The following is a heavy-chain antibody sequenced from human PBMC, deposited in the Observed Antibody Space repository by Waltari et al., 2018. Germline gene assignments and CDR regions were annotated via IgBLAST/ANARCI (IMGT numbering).Heavy chain of an antibody. CDR3: ARARQQLDPDY. D-gene: IGHD6-13*01. J-gene: IGHJ4*02. CDR2: INYSGST. V-gene: IGHV4-39*07. Sequence: QLQLQESGPGLVKPSETLSLTCTGSAGAISSSSYYWGWIRQPPGKGLEWIGSINYSGSTYYNPSLKSRVTISVDTSKNQFSLKLSSVTAADTAVYYCARARQQLDPDYWGQGTLVTVSS. CDR1: AGAISSSSYY.